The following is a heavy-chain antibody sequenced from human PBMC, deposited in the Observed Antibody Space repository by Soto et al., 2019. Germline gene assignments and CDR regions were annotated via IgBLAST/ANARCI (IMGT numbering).Heavy chain of an antibody. CDR2: IYYGGST. CDR1: GDSISSYY. V-gene: IGHV4-59*08. Sequence: QVQLQESGPGLVKPSETLSLTCTVSGDSISSYYWSWVRQPPGRGLEWIGDIYYGGSTNYNPSLKSRFTISINTSKNQFSLKLGSVTAADTAVYYCARLGSGSSARWGQGTLVTVSS. J-gene: IGHJ4*02. CDR3: ARLGSGSSAR. D-gene: IGHD3-10*01.